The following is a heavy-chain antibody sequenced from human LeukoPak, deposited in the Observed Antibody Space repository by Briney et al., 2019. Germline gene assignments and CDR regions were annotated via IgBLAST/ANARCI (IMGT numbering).Heavy chain of an antibody. V-gene: IGHV3-23*01. J-gene: IGHJ4*02. CDR3: AKKLPGASYYFDF. D-gene: IGHD7-27*01. CDR2: IGSGGST. Sequence: GGSLRLSCVASGFTLSNYDMTWVRQTPGKGLEYVSSIGSGGSTFYAGSVKGRFSISRDISQNKVFLQMNSLRVEDTAMYFCAKKLPGASYYFDFWGQGTLVTVSS. CDR1: GFTLSNYD.